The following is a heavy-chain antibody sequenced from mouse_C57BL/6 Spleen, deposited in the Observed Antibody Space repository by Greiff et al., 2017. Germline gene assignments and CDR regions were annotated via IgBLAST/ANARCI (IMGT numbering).Heavy chain of an antibody. D-gene: IGHD4-1*01. CDR1: GYSITSGYY. V-gene: IGHV3-6*01. J-gene: IGHJ2*01. Sequence: EVQLQQSGPGLVKPSQSLSLTCSVTGYSITSGYYWNWIRQFPGNKLEWMGYISYDGSNNYNPSLKNRISITRDTSKNQFFLKLNSVTTEDTATYYCAELTGTGYWGQGTTLTVSS. CDR2: ISYDGSN. CDR3: AELTGTGY.